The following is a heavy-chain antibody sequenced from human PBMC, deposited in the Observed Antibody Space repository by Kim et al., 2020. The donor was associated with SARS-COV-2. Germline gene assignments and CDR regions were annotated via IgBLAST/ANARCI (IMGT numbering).Heavy chain of an antibody. V-gene: IGHV4-34*01. D-gene: IGHD6-19*01. J-gene: IGHJ4*02. CDR3: ARGRIAVAGTVDAFDY. Sequence: LKSRVTISVDTSKNQFSLKLSSVTAADTAVYYCARGRIAVAGTVDAFDYWGQGTLVTVSS.